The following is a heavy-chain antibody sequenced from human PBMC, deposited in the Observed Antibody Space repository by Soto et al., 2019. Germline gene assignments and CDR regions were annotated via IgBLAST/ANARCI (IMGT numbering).Heavy chain of an antibody. CDR3: ARGWYNWISPRMLWLHP. CDR2: RNPNSGNT. V-gene: IGHV1-8*01. Sequence: QVQLVQSGAEVKKPGASVKVSCKASGYTFTSYDINWVRQATRQGLEWMGWRNPNSGNTGYAHKFQGTVTMTRNTSISTAYMELSTLRSEDTALYYCARGWYNWISPRMLWLHPWGQGTLVAVSS. CDR1: GYTFTSYD. D-gene: IGHD1-20*01. J-gene: IGHJ5*02.